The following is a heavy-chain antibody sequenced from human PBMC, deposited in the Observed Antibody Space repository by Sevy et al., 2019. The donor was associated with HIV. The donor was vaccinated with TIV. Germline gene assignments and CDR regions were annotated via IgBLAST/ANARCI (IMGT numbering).Heavy chain of an antibody. D-gene: IGHD2-2*01. CDR2: ISLDGSHM. V-gene: IGHV3-74*01. J-gene: IGHJ4*02. CDR1: GFSFSAYW. Sequence: GGSLRLSCAASGFSFSAYWMHWVRQVPGKGLVWVARISLDGSHMDYADSVKGRFTISRDNAKNTLSLQMNSLRGEDTAVYYCARGGAIVVSAALELDHWCQGTLVTVSS. CDR3: ARGGAIVVSAALELDH.